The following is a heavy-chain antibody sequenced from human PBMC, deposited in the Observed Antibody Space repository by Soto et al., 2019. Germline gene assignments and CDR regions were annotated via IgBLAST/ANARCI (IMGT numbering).Heavy chain of an antibody. D-gene: IGHD4-17*01. J-gene: IGHJ4*02. V-gene: IGHV3-53*01. Sequence: GSLRLSCAASGFTVSSNYMSWVRQAPGKGLEWVSVIYSGGSTYYADSVKGRFTISRDNSKNTLYLQMNSLRAEDTAVYYCARVGTTVTTYVDYWGQGTLVTVSS. CDR2: IYSGGST. CDR3: ARVGTTVTTYVDY. CDR1: GFTVSSNY.